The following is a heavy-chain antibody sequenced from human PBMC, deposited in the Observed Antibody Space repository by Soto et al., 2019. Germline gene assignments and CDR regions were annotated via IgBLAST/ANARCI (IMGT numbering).Heavy chain of an antibody. V-gene: IGHV3-23*01. D-gene: IGHD6-19*01. CDR3: AKATIPVAGGLDS. Sequence: EVHLLESGGVLVQPGGSLRLTCAGSGFTFSTYAMTWFRQAPGKGLEWVSSISGRAGTTYYADSVKGRVTISRDNANNNLFLEITNLRPEDTAVYFCAKATIPVAGGLDSWGQGTLVTVSS. J-gene: IGHJ4*02. CDR1: GFTFSTYA. CDR2: ISGRAGTT.